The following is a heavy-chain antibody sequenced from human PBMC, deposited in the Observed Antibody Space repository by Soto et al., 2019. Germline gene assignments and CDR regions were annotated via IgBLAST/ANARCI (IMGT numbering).Heavy chain of an antibody. J-gene: IGHJ6*02. D-gene: IGHD2-15*01. CDR3: AREWGGYCSGGSCSGNYYYGMDV. CDR1: GYTFTSYA. Sequence: GASVKVSCKASGYTFTSYAISWVRQAPGQGLEWMGWISAYNGNTNYAQKLQGRVTMTTDTSTSTAYMELRSLRSDDTAVYYCAREWGGYCSGGSCSGNYYYGMDVWGQGTTVTVSS. CDR2: ISAYNGNT. V-gene: IGHV1-18*01.